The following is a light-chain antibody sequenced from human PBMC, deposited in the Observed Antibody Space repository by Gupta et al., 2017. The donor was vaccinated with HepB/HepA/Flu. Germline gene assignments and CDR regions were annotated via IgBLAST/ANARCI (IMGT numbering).Light chain of an antibody. CDR1: SSNIGAGFD. V-gene: IGLV1-40*01. CDR2: GNS. J-gene: IGLJ3*02. Sequence: QCVLTQPPSVSDAPGQSLPISCTGSSSNIGAGFDVHWYQQLPGTAPKLLIYGNSNRPSGVPDRFSGSKSGTSASLAIIGLQAEDEADYYCQSYDTSLSGWVFGAGTKLTVL. CDR3: QSYDTSLSGWV.